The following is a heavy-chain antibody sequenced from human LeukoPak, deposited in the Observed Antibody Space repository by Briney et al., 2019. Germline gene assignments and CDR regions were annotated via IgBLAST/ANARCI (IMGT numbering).Heavy chain of an antibody. CDR2: INHSGST. Sequence: SETLSLTCAVYGGSFSGYYWSWIRQPPGKGLEWIGEINHSGSTNYNPSLKSRVTISVDTSKNQFSLKLSSVTAADTAVYYCARVKRAVVAATFDYWGQGTLVTVSS. CDR3: ARVKRAVVAATFDY. CDR1: GGSFSGYY. V-gene: IGHV4-34*01. D-gene: IGHD2-15*01. J-gene: IGHJ4*02.